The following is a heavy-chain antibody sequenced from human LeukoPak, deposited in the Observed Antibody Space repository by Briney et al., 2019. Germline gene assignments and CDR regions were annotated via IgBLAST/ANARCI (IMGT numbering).Heavy chain of an antibody. CDR3: ARAHPSGSYVFDY. D-gene: IGHD1-26*01. CDR1: GGSISSGGYY. J-gene: IGHJ4*02. CDR2: IYYSGST. Sequence: SQTLSLTCTVSGGSISSGGYYWRWIRQHPGKGLEWIGYIYYSGSTYYNPSLKSRVTISVDTSKNQFSLKLSSVTAADTAVYYCARAHPSGSYVFDYWGQGTLVTVSS. V-gene: IGHV4-31*03.